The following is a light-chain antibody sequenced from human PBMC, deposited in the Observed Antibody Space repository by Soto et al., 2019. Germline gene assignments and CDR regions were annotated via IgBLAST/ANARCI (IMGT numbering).Light chain of an antibody. V-gene: IGKV1-39*01. Sequence: DIQMTQSPSSLSASVGDRVTITCRASQSISSYLNWYQQKPGKAPKLLIYAASSLQSGVPSTFSGSGSGTDFTLTISSLQPEDFATYYCQQSYSTPLTFGAGTKVDIK. J-gene: IGKJ4*01. CDR1: QSISSY. CDR2: AAS. CDR3: QQSYSTPLT.